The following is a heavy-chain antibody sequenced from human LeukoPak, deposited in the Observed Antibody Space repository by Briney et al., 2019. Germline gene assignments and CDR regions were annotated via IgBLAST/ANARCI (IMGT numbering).Heavy chain of an antibody. CDR3: AKEFTGWAFDI. Sequence: GGSLRLSCAASGFTLNNYWMSWFRQAPGKGLEWVANIKQDGSEKYYVDSVKGRFTISRDNAKNLLYLQMNTLRAEDTAVYYCAKEFTGWAFDIWGQGTMVTVSS. CDR1: GFTLNNYW. CDR2: IKQDGSEK. V-gene: IGHV3-7*05. J-gene: IGHJ3*02.